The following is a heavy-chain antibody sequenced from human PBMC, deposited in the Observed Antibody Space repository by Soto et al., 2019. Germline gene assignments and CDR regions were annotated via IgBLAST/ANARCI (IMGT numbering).Heavy chain of an antibody. D-gene: IGHD3-10*01. V-gene: IGHV1-18*04. CDR2: IAPHSGRT. CDR1: GYAFTSYG. Sequence: QVQLVQSGPEVKNPGASVRVSCVASGYAFTSYGVNWVRQAPGQGLKWMGWIAPHSGRTTYLPKFQGRVTMTAEVSTNTAYIELRSLKSDDTGIYFCARAATGSYHSAYWGQGTVVTVSS. J-gene: IGHJ4*02. CDR3: ARAATGSYHSAY.